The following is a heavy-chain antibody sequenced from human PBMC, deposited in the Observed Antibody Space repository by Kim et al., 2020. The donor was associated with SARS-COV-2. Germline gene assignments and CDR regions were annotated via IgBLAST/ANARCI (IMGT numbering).Heavy chain of an antibody. D-gene: IGHD1-26*01. V-gene: IGHV3-53*01. J-gene: IGHJ6*02. Sequence: GGSLRLSCAASGFTVSSNYMSWVRQAPGKGLEWVSVIYSGGSTYYADSVTGRFTISRDNSKNTLYLQMNSLRAEDTAVYYCARGMVGYGMDVWGQGTTVTVSS. CDR2: IYSGGST. CDR1: GFTVSSNY. CDR3: ARGMVGYGMDV.